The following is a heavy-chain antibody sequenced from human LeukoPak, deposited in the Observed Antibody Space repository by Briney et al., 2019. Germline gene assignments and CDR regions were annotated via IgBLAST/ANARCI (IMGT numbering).Heavy chain of an antibody. Sequence: PSETLSLTCAVYGGSFSGYYWSWIRQPPGKGLEWIGYIYTSGSTNYNPSLKSRVTISVDTSKNQFSLKLSSVTAADTAVYYCAKNDAFDIWGQGTMVTVSS. CDR1: GGSFSGYY. V-gene: IGHV4-4*09. J-gene: IGHJ3*02. CDR2: IYTSGST. CDR3: AKNDAFDI.